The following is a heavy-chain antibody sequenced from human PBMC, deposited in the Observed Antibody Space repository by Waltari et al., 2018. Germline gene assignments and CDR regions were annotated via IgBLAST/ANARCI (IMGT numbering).Heavy chain of an antibody. Sequence: QVQLQQWGAGLLKPSETLSLTCAVYGGSFSGYYWSWIRQTPGKGLEWIGEINHSGSTNYNPSLKSRVTISVDTSKNQFSLKLSSVTAADTAVYYCARGVVKDFDYWGQGTLVTVSS. D-gene: IGHD3-22*01. CDR2: INHSGST. J-gene: IGHJ4*02. CDR1: GGSFSGYY. CDR3: ARGVVKDFDY. V-gene: IGHV4-34*01.